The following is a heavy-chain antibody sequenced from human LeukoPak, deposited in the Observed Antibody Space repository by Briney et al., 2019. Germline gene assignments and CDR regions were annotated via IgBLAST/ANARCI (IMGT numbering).Heavy chain of an antibody. V-gene: IGHV3-23*01. CDR3: GRDRGTGFLHDWTVSS. CDR1: GFPHSYYA. D-gene: IGHD3/OR15-3a*01. CDR2: ISGCDGKR. Sequence: PGGSLRLSCGVSGFPHSYYAMNWVRQAPGKGVEWVSSISGCDGKRHYAHSVNGRVNISRDNSKKTLDLQMNSLTVEHTSLYYCGRDRGTGFLHDWTVSSWGQGNRVTVSS. J-gene: IGHJ4*02.